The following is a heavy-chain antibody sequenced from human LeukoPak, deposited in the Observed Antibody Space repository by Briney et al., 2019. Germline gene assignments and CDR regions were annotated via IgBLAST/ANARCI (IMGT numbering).Heavy chain of an antibody. CDR2: FYHGGST. CDR3: TGNYYGSGSYADFDY. Sequence: SETLSLTCTVSGGSISSYYWDWIRQPPGKGLEWIGTFYHGGSTYYNPSLKSRVTISVDTSKNQFSLNLTSVTAADSAVYYCTGNYYGSGSYADFDYWGQGTLVTVSS. J-gene: IGHJ4*02. D-gene: IGHD3-10*01. V-gene: IGHV4-59*04. CDR1: GGSISSYY.